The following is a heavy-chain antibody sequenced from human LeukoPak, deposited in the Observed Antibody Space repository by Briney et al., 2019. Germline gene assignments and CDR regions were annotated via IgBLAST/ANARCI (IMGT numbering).Heavy chain of an antibody. V-gene: IGHV3-23*01. J-gene: IGHJ4*02. Sequence: GGSLRLSCAASGSTFSSYAMSWVRQAPGKGLEWVSTINVSGGSTYYADSVKGRFTISRDNSKNTLYLQMNSLRAEDTAVYYCAKGRESSSWYQFGSWGQGTLVTVSS. CDR1: GSTFSSYA. D-gene: IGHD6-13*01. CDR3: AKGRESSSWYQFGS. CDR2: INVSGGST.